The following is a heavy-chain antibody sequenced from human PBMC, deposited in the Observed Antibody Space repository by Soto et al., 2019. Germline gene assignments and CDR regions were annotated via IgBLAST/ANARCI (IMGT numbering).Heavy chain of an antibody. J-gene: IGHJ4*02. D-gene: IGHD2-15*01. CDR3: ARDWALSGGSCYDY. V-gene: IGHV3-30-3*01. Sequence: GGSLRLSCAASGFTFSSYAMHWVRQAPGKGLEWVAVISYDGSNKYYADSVKGRFTISRDNSKNTLYLQMNSLRAEDTAVYYCARDWALSGGSCYDYWSQGTLVTVSS. CDR2: ISYDGSNK. CDR1: GFTFSSYA.